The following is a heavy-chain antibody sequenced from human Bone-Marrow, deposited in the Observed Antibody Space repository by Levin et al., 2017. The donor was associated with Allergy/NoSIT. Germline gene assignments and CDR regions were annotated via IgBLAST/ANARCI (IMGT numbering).Heavy chain of an antibody. D-gene: IGHD5/OR15-5a*01. V-gene: IGHV3-30*18. CDR2: ISKDGSKT. CDR1: GFTFSNYG. J-gene: IGHJ6*02. CDR3: SKCLATRETDHLYYGMDV. Sequence: GGSLRLSCAASGFTFSNYGLNWVRQVPGKGLEWVALISKDGSKTYYADSVKGRFIISRDSSENTLYLQMNSLRPEDTAVYYCSKCLATRETDHLYYGMDVWGQGTTVTVSS.